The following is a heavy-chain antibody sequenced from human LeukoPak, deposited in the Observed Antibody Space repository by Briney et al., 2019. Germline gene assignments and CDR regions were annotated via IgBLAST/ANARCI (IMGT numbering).Heavy chain of an antibody. D-gene: IGHD3-10*01. V-gene: IGHV4-30-4*01. CDR2: IYYGGST. CDR3: ARVTGWFGELLYRYYFDY. J-gene: IGHJ4*02. Sequence: SETLSLTCTVSGGSISSGDYYWSWIRQPPGKGLEWIGYIYYGGSTYYNPSLKSRVTISVDTSKNQFSLKLSSVTAADTAVYYCARVTGWFGELLYRYYFDYWGQGTLVTVSS. CDR1: GGSISSGDYY.